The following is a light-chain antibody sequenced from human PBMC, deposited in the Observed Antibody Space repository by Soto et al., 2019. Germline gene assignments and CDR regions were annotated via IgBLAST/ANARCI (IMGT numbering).Light chain of an antibody. CDR3: SSYAGSNNVV. CDR1: SSDVGGYNY. J-gene: IGLJ2*01. Sequence: QSVLTQPPSASGSPGQSVTISCTGTSSDVGGYNYVSWYQQHPGKAPKLMIYEVTKRPSGVPDRFSGSKSGNTASLTVSGLQAEDEDDYYCSSYAGSNNVVFGGVTKVTVL. CDR2: EVT. V-gene: IGLV2-8*01.